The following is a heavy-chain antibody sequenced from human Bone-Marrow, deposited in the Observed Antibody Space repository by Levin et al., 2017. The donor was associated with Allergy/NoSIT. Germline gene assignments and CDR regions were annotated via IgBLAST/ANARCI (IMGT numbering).Heavy chain of an antibody. CDR3: ARGGLGANHY. V-gene: IGHV3-66*01. CDR1: GFSVSNNY. Sequence: GESLKISCAASGFSVSNNYMRWVRQAPGKGLEWVSLIYSVGSTYYADSVKGRFTISRDNSKNTLYLQMNSLRGEDTAIYYCARGGLGANHYWGQGTRVTVSS. J-gene: IGHJ4*02. D-gene: IGHD5-12*01. CDR2: IYSVGST.